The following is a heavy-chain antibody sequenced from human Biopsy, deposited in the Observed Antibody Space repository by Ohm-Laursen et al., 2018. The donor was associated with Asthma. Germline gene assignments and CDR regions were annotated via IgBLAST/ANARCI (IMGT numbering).Heavy chain of an antibody. CDR3: ASQSSGPDFWSGYYYFDY. J-gene: IGHJ4*02. CDR2: ISYDGSNK. V-gene: IGHV3-30*03. Sequence: SLRLSCTAPGFTFSSYGMHWVRQAPGKGLEWVAVISYDGSNKHYADSVKGRFTIYRDNSKNTLYLQMNSLRAEDTAVYYCASQSSGPDFWSGYYYFDYWGQGTLVTVSS. D-gene: IGHD3-3*01. CDR1: GFTFSSYG.